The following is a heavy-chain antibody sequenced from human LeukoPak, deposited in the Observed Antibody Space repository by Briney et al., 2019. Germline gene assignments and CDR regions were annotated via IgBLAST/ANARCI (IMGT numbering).Heavy chain of an antibody. D-gene: IGHD4-11*01. CDR1: GGSISSYY. V-gene: IGHV4-39*07. Sequence: SETLSLTCTVSGGSISSYYWGWIRQPPGKGLEWIGSIYYSGSTYYNPSLKSRVTISVDTSKNQFSLKLSSVTAADTAVYYCARVTRSTVTSYYYYMDVWGKGTTVTVSS. CDR2: IYYSGST. J-gene: IGHJ6*03. CDR3: ARVTRSTVTSYYYYMDV.